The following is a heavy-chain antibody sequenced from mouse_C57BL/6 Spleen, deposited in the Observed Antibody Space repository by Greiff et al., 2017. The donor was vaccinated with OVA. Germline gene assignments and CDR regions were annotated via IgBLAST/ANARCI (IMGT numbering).Heavy chain of an antibody. Sequence: ESGPGLVKPSQSLSLTCSVTGYSITSGYYWNWIRQFPGNKLEWMGYISYDGSNNYNPSLKNRISITRDTSKNQFFLKLNSVTTEDTATYYCARGAYYYWYFDVWGTGTTVTVSS. CDR2: ISYDGSN. CDR3: ARGAYYYWYFDV. V-gene: IGHV3-6*01. D-gene: IGHD6-5*01. CDR1: GYSITSGYY. J-gene: IGHJ1*03.